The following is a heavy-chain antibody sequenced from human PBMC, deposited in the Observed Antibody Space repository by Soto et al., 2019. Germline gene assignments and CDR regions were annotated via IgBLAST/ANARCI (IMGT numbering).Heavy chain of an antibody. V-gene: IGHV4-39*01. D-gene: IGHD1-26*01. Sequence: QQHLRESGPGLVKPSETVSLTCTDFGGSITSSSYYWGWIRQPPGKGLEWIGSIYYSGSTYYNPSLKSRVTISVDTSKNQFSLKLSFVTAADTAVYYCATQEVGGSYVYTFDPWGQGTLVTVSS. CDR1: GGSITSSSYY. CDR2: IYYSGST. CDR3: ATQEVGGSYVYTFDP. J-gene: IGHJ5*02.